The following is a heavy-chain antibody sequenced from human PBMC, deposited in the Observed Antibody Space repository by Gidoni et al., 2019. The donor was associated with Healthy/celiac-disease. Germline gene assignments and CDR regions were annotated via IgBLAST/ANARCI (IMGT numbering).Heavy chain of an antibody. V-gene: IGHV1-3*01. CDR1: GYTFTTYA. J-gene: IGHJ4*02. CDR3: ARFDSSLLWFGEQNIPFDY. CDR2: INAGNGNT. Sequence: QVQLVPSGAEVKKPGASVMVSCQASGYTFTTYAMHLGRQAPGQRLEWMGWINAGNGNTKYSQKFQGRVTITRDTSASTAYMELSSLRSEDTAVYYCARFDSSLLWFGEQNIPFDYWGQGTLVTVSS. D-gene: IGHD3-10*01.